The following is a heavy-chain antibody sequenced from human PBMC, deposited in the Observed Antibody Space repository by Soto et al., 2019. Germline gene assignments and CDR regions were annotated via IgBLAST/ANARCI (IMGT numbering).Heavy chain of an antibody. Sequence: SVKVSCKASGGTFSSYAISWVRQAPGQGLEWMGGIIPIFGTANYAQKFQGRVTITADKSTSTAYMELSSLRSEDTAVYYCARAHHSCGYLYYYYYYGLDVWGQGTSVTVS. CDR3: ARAHHSCGYLYYYYYYGLDV. CDR1: GGTFSSYA. V-gene: IGHV1-69*06. J-gene: IGHJ6*02. CDR2: IIPIFGTA. D-gene: IGHD3-22*01.